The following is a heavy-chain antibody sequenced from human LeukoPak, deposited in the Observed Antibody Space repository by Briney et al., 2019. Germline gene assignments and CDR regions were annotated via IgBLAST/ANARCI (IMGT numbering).Heavy chain of an antibody. CDR1: GFTFNNYW. Sequence: PGGSLRLSCAASGFTFNNYWMSWVRQAPGKGLEWVGNIKQDGSEKNYVDSVKGRFTISRDNAENSLYLQMNSLRAEDTAVYYCARSGVAGPGGNYWGQGTLVTVSS. D-gene: IGHD6-13*01. CDR2: IKQDGSEK. J-gene: IGHJ4*02. CDR3: ARSGVAGPGGNY. V-gene: IGHV3-7*03.